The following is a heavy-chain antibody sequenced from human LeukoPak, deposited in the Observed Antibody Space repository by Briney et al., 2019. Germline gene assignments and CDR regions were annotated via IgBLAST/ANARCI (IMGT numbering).Heavy chain of an antibody. D-gene: IGHD5-12*01. J-gene: IGHJ4*02. V-gene: IGHV7-4-1*02. Sequence: ASVKVSCKASGYTFTGYYMHWVRQAPGQGLEWMGWINTNTGNPTYAQGFTGRFVSSLDTSVSTAYLQISSLKAEDTAVYYCARGVGYSGNHNFDYWGQGTLVTVSS. CDR3: ARGVGYSGNHNFDY. CDR2: INTNTGNP. CDR1: GYTFTGYY.